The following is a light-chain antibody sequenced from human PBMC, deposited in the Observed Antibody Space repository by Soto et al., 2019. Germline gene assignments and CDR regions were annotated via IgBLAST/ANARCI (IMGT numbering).Light chain of an antibody. CDR2: GSS. CDR1: QNINNNY. CDR3: HQYGSSPPYT. V-gene: IGKV3-20*01. Sequence: EVVLTQSPGTLSLSPGERATLSCRASQNINNNYLAWYQQRPGQAPRLLIYGSSDRATGIPDRFSGSGSGTDFTLTISRLEPEDFAVDYCHQYGSSPPYTFGQGTKLEI. J-gene: IGKJ2*01.